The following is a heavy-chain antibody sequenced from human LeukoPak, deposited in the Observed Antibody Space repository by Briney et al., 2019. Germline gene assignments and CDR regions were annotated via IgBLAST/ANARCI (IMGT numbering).Heavy chain of an antibody. V-gene: IGHV3-53*01. D-gene: IGHD5-24*01. CDR1: GFTLSSYS. J-gene: IGHJ4*02. CDR2: IYSGGNT. CDR3: ARTFVSGDGYKVGYFDY. Sequence: GGSLRLSCAASGFTLSSYSMNWVRQAAGRGLEWVSLIYSGGNTYYADSVGGRFTISRDNSKNTLYLQMNSLSAEDTAVYYCARTFVSGDGYKVGYFDYWGQGTLVTVSS.